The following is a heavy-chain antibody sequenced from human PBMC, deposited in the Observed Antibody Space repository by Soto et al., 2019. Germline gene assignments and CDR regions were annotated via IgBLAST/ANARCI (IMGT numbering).Heavy chain of an antibody. CDR1: GVTFSSYA. D-gene: IGHD3-22*01. CDR2: IIPIFGTA. CDR3: ASAGVANYYDSSGYWFDP. J-gene: IGHJ5*02. Sequence: ASVKVSCKASGVTFSSYAISWVRQAPGQGLEWMGGIIPIFGTANYAQKFQGRVTITADKSTSTAYMELSSLRSEDTAVYYCASAGVANYYDSSGYWFDPWGQGTLVTVSS. V-gene: IGHV1-69*06.